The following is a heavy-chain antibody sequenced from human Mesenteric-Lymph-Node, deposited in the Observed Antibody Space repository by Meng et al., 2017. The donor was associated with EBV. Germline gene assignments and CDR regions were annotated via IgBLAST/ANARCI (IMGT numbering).Heavy chain of an antibody. J-gene: IGHJ4*02. V-gene: IGHV4-39*07. D-gene: IGHD4-17*01. Sequence: QLQLQVYGPGLVKPSETLSLTCTVSGGSISSSHYYWGWVRQPPGKGLQWIGSIYYSGSTYYNPSLKSRVTISVDTSKNQFSLKLSSVTAADTAVYYCARDLAGYGDYFLYWGQGTLVTVSS. CDR3: ARDLAGYGDYFLY. CDR1: GGSISSSHYY. CDR2: IYYSGST.